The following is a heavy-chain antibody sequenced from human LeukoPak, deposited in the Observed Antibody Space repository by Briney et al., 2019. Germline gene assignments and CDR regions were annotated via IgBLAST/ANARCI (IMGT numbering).Heavy chain of an antibody. CDR2: ISAYNGNT. CDR1: GYTFTSYG. CDR3: ARKYDFWSGWDY. J-gene: IGHJ4*02. V-gene: IGHV1-18*01. D-gene: IGHD3-3*01. Sequence: AAAKVSCKASGYTFTSYGISWVRQAPGQGLEWMGWISAYNGNTNYAQKLQGRVTMTTDTSTSTAYMELRSLRSDDTAVYYCARKYDFWSGWDYWGQGTLVTVSS.